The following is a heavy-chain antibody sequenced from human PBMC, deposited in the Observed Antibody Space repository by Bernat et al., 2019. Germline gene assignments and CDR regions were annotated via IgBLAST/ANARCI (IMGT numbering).Heavy chain of an antibody. CDR2: IYSGGST. J-gene: IGHJ3*02. Sequence: EVQLVESGGGLIQPGGSLRLSCAASGFTVSNNYMSWVRQAPGKGLEWVSVIYSGGSTHHADSVKGRFTISRDKSKNTLYLQMNSMRAEDTAVYYCARGQYCTTTRCRDGYDVFDIWGQGTMVTVSS. CDR1: GFTVSNNY. D-gene: IGHD2-2*01. CDR3: ARGQYCTTTRCRDGYDVFDI. V-gene: IGHV3-53*01.